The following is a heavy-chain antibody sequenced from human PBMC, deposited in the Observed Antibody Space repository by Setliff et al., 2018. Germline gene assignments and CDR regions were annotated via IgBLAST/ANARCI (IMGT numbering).Heavy chain of an antibody. J-gene: IGHJ4*02. Sequence: PPETLSLTCAVYGESFDNHYWTWIRQPPGERLEWIGEINHRGFTDYKPSLKSRLTMSVDTSRNQFSLNLGSVTAADTGVYYCARGRIAERPEAIDYWGQGTPVTVSS. CDR1: GESFDNHY. V-gene: IGHV4-34*01. CDR3: ARGRIAERPEAIDY. D-gene: IGHD6-6*01. CDR2: INHRGFT.